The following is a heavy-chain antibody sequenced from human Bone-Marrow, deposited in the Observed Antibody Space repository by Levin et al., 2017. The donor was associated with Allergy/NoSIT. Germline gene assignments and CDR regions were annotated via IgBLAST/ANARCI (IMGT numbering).Heavy chain of an antibody. D-gene: IGHD4-11*01. CDR2: TKQDESEK. Sequence: GGSLRLSCAASGFTFSRYWMSWVRQAPGKGLQWVATTKQDESEKYYVDSVKGRFTISKDNAKNSLFLEMNSLRVEDTAVYYCTKYDCSSGTCQLSPWGQGTLVIVSS. V-gene: IGHV3-7*01. CDR1: GFTFSRYW. CDR3: TKYDCSSGTCQLSP. J-gene: IGHJ5*02.